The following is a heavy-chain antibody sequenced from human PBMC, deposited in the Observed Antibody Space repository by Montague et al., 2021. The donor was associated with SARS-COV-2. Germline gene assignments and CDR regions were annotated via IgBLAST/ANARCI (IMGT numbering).Heavy chain of an antibody. V-gene: IGHV4-39*07. CDR3: ARLTAGYCSGGSCYWGTGFDY. Sequence: SETLSLTCTVSGGSISSSSYYWGWIRQPPGKGLEWIGSIYYSGSTYYNPSLKSQVTISVDTSKNQFSLKLSSVTAADTAVYYCARLTAGYCSGGSCYWGTGFDYWGQGTLVTVSS. CDR2: IYYSGST. J-gene: IGHJ4*02. D-gene: IGHD2-15*01. CDR1: GGSISSSSYY.